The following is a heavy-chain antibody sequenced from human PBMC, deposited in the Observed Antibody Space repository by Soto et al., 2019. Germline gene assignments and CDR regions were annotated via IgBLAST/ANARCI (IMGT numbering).Heavy chain of an antibody. V-gene: IGHV3-30-3*01. CDR2: ISYDGSNK. J-gene: IGHJ4*02. CDR1: GFTFGSYA. D-gene: IGHD4-17*01. CDR3: ARDLFSSGDYYFDY. Sequence: GGSLRLSCAASGFTFGSYAMHWVRQAPGKGLEWVAVISYDGSNKYYADSVKGRFTISRDNSKNTLYLQMNSLRAEDTAVYYCARDLFSSGDYYFDYWGQGTLVTVSS.